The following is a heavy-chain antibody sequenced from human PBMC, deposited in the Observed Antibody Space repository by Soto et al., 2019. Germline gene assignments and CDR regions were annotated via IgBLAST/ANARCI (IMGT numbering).Heavy chain of an antibody. CDR1: SYTFTSHG. CDR2: INAYDGNT. Sequence: QVQLVQSGAEVKKPGASVKVSCKASSYTFTSHGISWVRQAPGQGLEWMGWINAYDGNTNYAQKLQGRVTMTTDTSTNTAYMELRSLRSDDTAVYYCATTVSYNWFDSWGQGTLVTVSS. V-gene: IGHV1-18*01. J-gene: IGHJ5*01. CDR3: ATTVSYNWFDS. D-gene: IGHD6-6*01.